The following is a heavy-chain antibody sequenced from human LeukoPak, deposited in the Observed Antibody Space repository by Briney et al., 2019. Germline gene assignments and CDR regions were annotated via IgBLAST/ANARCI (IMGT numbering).Heavy chain of an antibody. CDR3: AKVRGTYSSGYFFDY. J-gene: IGHJ4*02. D-gene: IGHD6-19*01. Sequence: GRSLRLSCAASGFTFDNYAMHWVRQDPGKGLEWLSIISWNSGYIGYADSVKGRFTISRDNAKKSLDLQMNSLRAEGTAFYYCAKVRGTYSSGYFFDYWGQGTLVTVSS. CDR1: GFTFDNYA. V-gene: IGHV3-9*01. CDR2: ISWNSGYI.